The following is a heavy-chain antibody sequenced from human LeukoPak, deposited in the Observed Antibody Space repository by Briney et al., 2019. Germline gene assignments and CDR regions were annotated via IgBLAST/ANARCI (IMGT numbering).Heavy chain of an antibody. CDR1: GGSISSGDSY. CDR3: AREETFYYDSSGFDY. CDR2: IYCSGST. D-gene: IGHD3-22*01. J-gene: IGHJ4*02. V-gene: IGHV4-30-4*01. Sequence: SQTLSLTCSVSGGSISSGDSYWSWIRQPPGKGLEWIGYIYCSGSTYYNPSLKSRVTISVDTSKNQFSLKLSSVTAADTAVYYCAREETFYYDSSGFDYWGQGTLVTVSS.